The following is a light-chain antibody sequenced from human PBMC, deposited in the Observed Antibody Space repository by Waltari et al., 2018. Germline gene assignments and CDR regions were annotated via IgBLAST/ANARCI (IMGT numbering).Light chain of an antibody. CDR3: QQYNNWPYT. V-gene: IGKV3-15*01. CDR2: GAS. J-gene: IGKJ2*01. Sequence: EIVMTQSPATLSVSPWERATLSCSASQTISTNLAWYQQKPGQAPRLLIYGASTRATGIPARFRGSASGKEFTLTISSLQSEDFAVYYCQQYNNWPYTFGQGTKLQLK. CDR1: QTISTN.